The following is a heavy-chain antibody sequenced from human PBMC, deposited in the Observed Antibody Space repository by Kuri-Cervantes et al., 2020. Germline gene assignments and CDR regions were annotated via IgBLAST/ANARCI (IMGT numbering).Heavy chain of an antibody. CDR1: GYTLTELS. Sequence: ASVKVSCKVSGYTLTELSMHWVRQAPGKGLEWMGGFDPEDGETISAQKFQGRVTMTEDTSTDTAYMELSRLRSDDTAVYYCARGRGIVVVVAATPFDYWGQGTLVTVSS. D-gene: IGHD2-15*01. J-gene: IGHJ4*02. CDR2: FDPEDGET. V-gene: IGHV1-24*01. CDR3: ARGRGIVVVVAATPFDY.